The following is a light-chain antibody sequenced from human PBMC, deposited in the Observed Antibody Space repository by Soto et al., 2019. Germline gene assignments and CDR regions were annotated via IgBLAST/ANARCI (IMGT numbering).Light chain of an antibody. V-gene: IGKV1-39*01. Sequence: DIQMTQSPSSLSASVGDRVTITCRASQSISSYLNWYQQKPGQAPKLLIYAASSLQSGVPSRFSGSGSGTDFTLTISSLQPEDFANYYCQQSYSTPFTFGPGTKVDIK. CDR1: QSISSY. CDR2: AAS. CDR3: QQSYSTPFT. J-gene: IGKJ3*01.